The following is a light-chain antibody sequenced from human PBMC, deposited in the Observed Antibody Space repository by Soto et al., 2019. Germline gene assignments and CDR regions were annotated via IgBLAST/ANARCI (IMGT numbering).Light chain of an antibody. J-gene: IGLJ2*01. Sequence: QSALTQSPSASGSPGQSVTISCTGTSRGYNFVSWYQQHPGKAPKLLIYEDSKRPSGVSNRFSGSKSGNTASLTISGLQAGDEADYHCCSYANTTTVVFGGGTKLTVL. CDR2: EDS. V-gene: IGLV2-23*01. CDR1: SRGYNF. CDR3: CSYANTTTVV.